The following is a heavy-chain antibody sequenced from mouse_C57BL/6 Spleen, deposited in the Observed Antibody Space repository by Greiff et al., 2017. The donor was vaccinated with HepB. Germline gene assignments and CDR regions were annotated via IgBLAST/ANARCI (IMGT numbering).Heavy chain of an antibody. V-gene: IGHV2-9*01. D-gene: IGHD1-1*01. CDR2: IWGGGST. CDR3: AELDYGSSYPFAY. CDR1: GFSFTSYG. J-gene: IGHJ3*01. Sequence: VKLMESGPGLVAPSQSLSITCTVSGFSFTSYGVDWVRQPPGKGLEWLGVIWGGGSTNYNSALMSRLSISKDNSKRQVFLKMSSLHTDDTAMYYCAELDYGSSYPFAYWGQGTLVTVSS.